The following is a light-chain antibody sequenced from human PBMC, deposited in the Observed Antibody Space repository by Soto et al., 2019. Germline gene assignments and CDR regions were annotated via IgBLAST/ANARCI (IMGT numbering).Light chain of an antibody. J-gene: IGLJ2*01. V-gene: IGLV3-27*01. Sequence: SYELTQPSSVSVSPGQTARITCSGDVLAKKYARWFQQKPGQAPVLVIYKDSERPSGIPERFSGSSSGTTVTLTISGAQVEDEADYYCYSAADNNVVFGVGTKLTVL. CDR2: KDS. CDR3: YSAADNNVV. CDR1: VLAKKY.